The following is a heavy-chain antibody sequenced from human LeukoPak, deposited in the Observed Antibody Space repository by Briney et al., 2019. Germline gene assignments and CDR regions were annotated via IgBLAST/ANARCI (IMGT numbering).Heavy chain of an antibody. CDR2: INPSGGST. Sequence: ASVKVSFTASGYTFTIYYMHWVRQAPGQGLEWMGVINPSGGSTSYAQKFQGRVTMTRDTSTSTVYMELSSLRSEDTAVYYCARGLWDQSLWFGESYNWFDPRGQGTLVTVSS. V-gene: IGHV1-46*01. J-gene: IGHJ5*02. D-gene: IGHD3-10*01. CDR1: GYTFTIYY. CDR3: ARGLWDQSLWFGESYNWFDP.